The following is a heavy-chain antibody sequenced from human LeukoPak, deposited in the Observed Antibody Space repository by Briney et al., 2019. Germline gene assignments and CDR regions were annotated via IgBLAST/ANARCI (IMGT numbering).Heavy chain of an antibody. D-gene: IGHD6-13*01. J-gene: IGHJ4*02. CDR3: ATTRIAAAGNFDY. Sequence: PGGTLRLSCAASGFTFSTYGMNWVRQAPGKGLEWVSAISGRDGNTYYADSVKGRFTISRDNSKNTLYLQMNSLRAEDTAVYYCATTRIAAAGNFDYWGQGTLVTVSS. CDR1: GFTFSTYG. V-gene: IGHV3-23*01. CDR2: ISGRDGNT.